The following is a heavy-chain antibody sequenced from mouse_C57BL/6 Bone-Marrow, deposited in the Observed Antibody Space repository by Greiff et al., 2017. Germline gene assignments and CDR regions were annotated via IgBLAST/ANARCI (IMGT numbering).Heavy chain of an antibody. CDR2: ISSGGSYT. J-gene: IGHJ2*01. CDR3: ARHPPYYYGSSPDY. D-gene: IGHD1-1*01. CDR1: GFTFSSYG. Sequence: EVHLVESGGDLAKPGGSLKLSCAASGFTFSSYGMSWVRQTPDKRLEWVATISSGGSYTYYPDSVKGRFTISRDNAKNTLYLQMSSLKSEDTARYYCARHPPYYYGSSPDYWGQGTTLTVSS. V-gene: IGHV5-6*01.